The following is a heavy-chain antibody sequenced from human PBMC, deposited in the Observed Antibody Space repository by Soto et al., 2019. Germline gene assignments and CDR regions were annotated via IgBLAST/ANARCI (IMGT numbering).Heavy chain of an antibody. CDR2: IWNDGSNK. CDR1: GFTFSSYG. CDR3: ARDRGYSYGFMDV. Sequence: QVQLVESGGGVVQPGRSLRLCCAASGFTFSSYGMHWVRQAPGKGLEWVAVIWNDGSNKYYVDSVKGRFTISRDNSKNTLDLQMNSLRVEDTAVYYCARDRGYSYGFMDVWGQGTTVTVSS. D-gene: IGHD5-18*01. V-gene: IGHV3-33*01. J-gene: IGHJ6*02.